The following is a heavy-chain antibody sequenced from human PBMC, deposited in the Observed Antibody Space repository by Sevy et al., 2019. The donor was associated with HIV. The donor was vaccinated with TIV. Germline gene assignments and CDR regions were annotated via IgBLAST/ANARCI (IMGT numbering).Heavy chain of an antibody. CDR2: IIPIFGTA. J-gene: IGHJ6*02. CDR3: ARGVVVSSSLTYYYYGMDV. D-gene: IGHD3-22*01. Sequence: ASVKVSCKASGGTFSSYAISWVRQAPGQGLEWMGGIIPIFGTANYEQKFQGRVTITADESTSTAYMELCSLRSEDTAVYYCARGVVVSSSLTYYYYGMDVWGQGTTVTVSS. CDR1: GGTFSSYA. V-gene: IGHV1-69*13.